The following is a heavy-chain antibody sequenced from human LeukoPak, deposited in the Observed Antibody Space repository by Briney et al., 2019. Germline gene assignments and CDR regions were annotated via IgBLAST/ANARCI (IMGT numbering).Heavy chain of an antibody. CDR2: ISSSSSTI. V-gene: IGHV3-48*01. CDR1: GFTFSSYS. J-gene: IGHJ6*02. CDR3: ARDEPAAILGADGMDV. D-gene: IGHD2-2*02. Sequence: GGSLRLSCAASGFTFSSYSMNWVRQAPGKGLEWVSYISSSSSTIYYADSVKGRFTISRDNAKNSLYLQMNSLRAEDTAVYYCARDEPAAILGADGMDVWGQGTTVTVSS.